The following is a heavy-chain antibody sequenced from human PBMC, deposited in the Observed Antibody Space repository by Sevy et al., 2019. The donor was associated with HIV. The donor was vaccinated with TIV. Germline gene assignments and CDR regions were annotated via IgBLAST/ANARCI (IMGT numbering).Heavy chain of an antibody. CDR1: GGAISSSSYY. Sequence: SETLSLTCTVSGGAISSSSYYWGWIRQPPGKGLEWIGSIYYSGSTYYNPSLKSRVTISVDTSKNQFSLKLSSVTAADTAVYYCARQRVDCRGGSCYPDTNWFDPWGQGTLVTVSS. V-gene: IGHV4-39*01. CDR3: ARQRVDCRGGSCYPDTNWFDP. CDR2: IYYSGST. J-gene: IGHJ5*02. D-gene: IGHD2-15*01.